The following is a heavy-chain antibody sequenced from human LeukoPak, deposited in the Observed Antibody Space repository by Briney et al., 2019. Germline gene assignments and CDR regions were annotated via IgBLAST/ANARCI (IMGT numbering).Heavy chain of an antibody. D-gene: IGHD3-16*02. J-gene: IGHJ4*02. CDR3: ARADYDYVWGSYHYFDY. V-gene: IGHV3-48*01. Sequence: PGGSLRLSCAASGFTFSSYSMNWVRQVPGKGLEWVSYISSSSSTIYYADSVKGRFTISRDNAKNSLYLQMNSLRAEDTAVYYCARADYDYVWGSYHYFDYWGQGTLVTVSS. CDR2: ISSSSSTI. CDR1: GFTFSSYS.